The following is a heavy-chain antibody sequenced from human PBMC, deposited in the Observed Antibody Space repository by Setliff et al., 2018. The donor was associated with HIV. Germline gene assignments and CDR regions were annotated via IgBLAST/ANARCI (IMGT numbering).Heavy chain of an antibody. V-gene: IGHV4-34*01. CDR3: AAFFVTPLTTQDF. CDR2: IHHTGYM. D-gene: IGHD4-17*01. CDR1: GGPFSDHY. J-gene: IGHJ4*02. Sequence: SETLSLTCAVHGGPFSDHYWNWIRQPPGKGLEWIAEIHHTGYMNYNPSLKSRVTISRDASTNQFSLKVSSVTAADTAIYYCAAFFVTPLTTQDFWGQGTLVTVSS.